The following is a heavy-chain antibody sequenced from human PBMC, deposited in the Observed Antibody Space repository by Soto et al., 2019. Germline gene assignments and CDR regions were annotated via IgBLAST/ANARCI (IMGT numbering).Heavy chain of an antibody. D-gene: IGHD3-3*01. V-gene: IGHV1-69*02. CDR1: GGTFSSYT. CDR3: ARGFRAWYYDFWSGYYLDAFDI. CDR2: IIPILGIA. Sequence: ASVKVSCKASGGTFSSYTISWVRQAPGQGLEWMGRIIPILGIANYAQKFQGRVTITADKSTSTAYMELSSVTAADTAVYYCARGFRAWYYDFWSGYYLDAFDIWGQGTMVTVSS. J-gene: IGHJ3*02.